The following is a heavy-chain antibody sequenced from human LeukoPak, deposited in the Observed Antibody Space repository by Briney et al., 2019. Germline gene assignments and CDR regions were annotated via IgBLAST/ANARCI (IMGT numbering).Heavy chain of an antibody. J-gene: IGHJ3*02. Sequence: PSETLSLTCTVSGGSIRSSSYYWGWIRQPPGKGLEWIGSIYYSGSTYYNPSLKSRVTISVDTSKNQFSLKLSSVTAADTGIYYCARHSRSGYIGYENAFDIWGQGTMVTVSS. V-gene: IGHV4-39*01. CDR3: ARHSRSGYIGYENAFDI. CDR2: IYYSGST. CDR1: GGSIRSSSYY. D-gene: IGHD5-12*01.